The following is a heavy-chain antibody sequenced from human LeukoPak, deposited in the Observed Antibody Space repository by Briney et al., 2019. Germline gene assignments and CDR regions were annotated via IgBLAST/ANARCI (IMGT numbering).Heavy chain of an antibody. J-gene: IGHJ6*02. V-gene: IGHV3-21*01. CDR1: GFTFSSYS. Sequence: PGGSLRLSCAASGFTFSSYSMNWVRQAPGKGLERVSSISSSSSYIYYADSVKGRFTISRDNTKNSLYLQMNSLRAEDTAVYYCARDLGYCSSTSCYYYYGMDVWGQGTTVTVSS. D-gene: IGHD2-2*01. CDR2: ISSSSSYI. CDR3: ARDLGYCSSTSCYYYYGMDV.